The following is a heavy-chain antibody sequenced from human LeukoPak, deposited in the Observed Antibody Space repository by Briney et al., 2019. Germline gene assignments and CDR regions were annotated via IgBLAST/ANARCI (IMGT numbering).Heavy chain of an antibody. Sequence: GGSLRLSCAASGFTFSSYGMHWVRQAPGKGLEWVAVIWYDGSNKYYADSVKGRFTISRDNSKNTLYLQMNGLRAEDTAVYYCATPIAVLRYWGQGTLVTVSS. V-gene: IGHV3-33*01. CDR2: IWYDGSNK. J-gene: IGHJ4*02. CDR1: GFTFSSYG. CDR3: ATPIAVLRY. D-gene: IGHD2-15*01.